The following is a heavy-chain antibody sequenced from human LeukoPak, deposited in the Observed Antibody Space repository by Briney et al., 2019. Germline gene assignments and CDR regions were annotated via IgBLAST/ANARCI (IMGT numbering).Heavy chain of an antibody. Sequence: PGGSLRLSCAASGFTFSSYAMHWVRQAPGKGLEGVAVISYDGSNKYYADSVKGRFTISRDNAKNSLYLQMNSLRAEDTAVYYCARVPPAAGYYYYGMDVWGQGTTVTVSS. D-gene: IGHD6-25*01. CDR3: ARVPPAAGYYYYGMDV. CDR1: GFTFSSYA. V-gene: IGHV3-30-3*01. J-gene: IGHJ6*02. CDR2: ISYDGSNK.